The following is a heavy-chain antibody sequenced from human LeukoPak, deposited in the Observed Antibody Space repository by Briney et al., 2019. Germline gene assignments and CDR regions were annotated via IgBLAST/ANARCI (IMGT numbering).Heavy chain of an antibody. Sequence: GRSLRLSCAASGFTFDDYAMHWVRQAPGKGLDWVSGISWNSGSIGYADSVKGRFTISRDNAKNSLYLQMNSLRAEDTALYSCALGIFTNFDYWGQGTLVTVSS. CDR1: GFTFDDYA. V-gene: IGHV3-9*01. CDR3: ALGIFTNFDY. J-gene: IGHJ4*02. CDR2: ISWNSGSI. D-gene: IGHD3-3*01.